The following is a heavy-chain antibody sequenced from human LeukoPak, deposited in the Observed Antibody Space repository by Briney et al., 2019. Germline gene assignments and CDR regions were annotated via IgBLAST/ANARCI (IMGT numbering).Heavy chain of an antibody. CDR3: ARAILTASGFVWHFDL. D-gene: IGHD3-3*01. V-gene: IGHV4-31*03. Sequence: SGTLSLTCTVSGGSISSGAYYWSWIRQYPGKGLEWIGYTHYSGNGYNNPSLRSRVTILVGTSENKFSLKLNSVTAADTAVYFCARAILTASGFVWHFDLWGRGTLVTVSS. CDR1: GGSISSGAYY. J-gene: IGHJ2*01. CDR2: THYSGNG.